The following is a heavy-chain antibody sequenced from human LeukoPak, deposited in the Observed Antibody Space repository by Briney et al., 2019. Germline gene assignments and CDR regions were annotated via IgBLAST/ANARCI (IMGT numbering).Heavy chain of an antibody. Sequence: GGPLTLSCAAWGLLFSTHAMTWLPHAREKGRVCVSALRGCGGRTYYADSVKDRFTITRENSNNTLYLQMNSRRAEDTAVYYCARAPTYDLYCSCGNCYSFDYWGQGTLVPVSS. CDR1: GLLFSTHA. CDR2: LRGCGGRT. D-gene: IGHD2-15*01. V-gene: IGHV3-23*01. CDR3: ARAPTYDLYCSCGNCYSFDY. J-gene: IGHJ4*02.